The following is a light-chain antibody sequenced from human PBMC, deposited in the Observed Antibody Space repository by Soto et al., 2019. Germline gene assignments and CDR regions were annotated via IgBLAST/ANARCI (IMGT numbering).Light chain of an antibody. Sequence: DIVMTQSPDSLAVSLGERATINCKSSQTVLYVNNKNYLAWYQQKPGQPPKLLIYWASSRESGVPDRFSGSGSGTDFTLTISSLQAEDVAVYYCQQYYSTPWTFGQGTKVEIK. CDR3: QQYYSTPWT. CDR2: WAS. J-gene: IGKJ1*01. CDR1: QTVLYVNNKNY. V-gene: IGKV4-1*01.